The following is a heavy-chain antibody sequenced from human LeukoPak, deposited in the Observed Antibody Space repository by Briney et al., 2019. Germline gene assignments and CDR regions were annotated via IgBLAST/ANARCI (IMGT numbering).Heavy chain of an antibody. Sequence: SVKVSCKASGGTFSSYAISWVRQAPGQGLEWMGGIIPIFGTANYAQKFQGRVTITADKSTSTAYMELSSLRSEDTAVYYYAREKDGSGSYYGFDYWGQGTLVTVSS. D-gene: IGHD3-10*01. V-gene: IGHV1-69*06. CDR2: IIPIFGTA. CDR1: GGTFSSYA. J-gene: IGHJ4*02. CDR3: AREKDGSGSYYGFDY.